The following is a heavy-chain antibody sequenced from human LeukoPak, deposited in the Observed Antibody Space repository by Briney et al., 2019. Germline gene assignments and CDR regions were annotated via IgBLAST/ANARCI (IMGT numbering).Heavy chain of an antibody. CDR1: GYTFTDFG. CDR2: MNPNSGNT. V-gene: IGHV1-8*02. D-gene: IGHD3-3*01. J-gene: IGHJ6*02. Sequence: GASVKVSCKASGYTFTDFGVSWVRQAPGQGLEWMGWMNPNSGNTGYAQKFQGRVTMTRNTSIGTAYMELSSLRSEDTAVYYCARFIDFWSGYRFYGMDVWGQGTTVTVSS. CDR3: ARFIDFWSGYRFYGMDV.